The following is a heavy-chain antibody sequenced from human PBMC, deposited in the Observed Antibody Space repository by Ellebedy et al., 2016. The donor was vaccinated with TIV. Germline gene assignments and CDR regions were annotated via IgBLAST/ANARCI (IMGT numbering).Heavy chain of an antibody. J-gene: IGHJ2*01. D-gene: IGHD6-13*01. CDR1: GFTVSSNY. Sequence: GESLKISCAASGFTVSSNYMSWVRQAPGKGLEWVSVIYSGSRTYYADSVKGSFIISRDNSQNTLYLQMNSRRAEDTAVYYCARGPYSNDWYFDLWGRGTLVTVSS. CDR3: ARGPYSNDWYFDL. V-gene: IGHV3-53*01. CDR2: IYSGSRT.